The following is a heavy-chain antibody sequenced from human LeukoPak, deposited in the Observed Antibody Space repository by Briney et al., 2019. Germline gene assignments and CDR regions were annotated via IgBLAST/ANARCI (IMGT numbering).Heavy chain of an antibody. Sequence: GGSLRLSCAASGFPFSSYSMTWVRQAPGKGLEWVANIKPDGTTKFYVDSVKGRFTVSRDNALNSLYLQMNSLRAEDTAIYYCARSIPYGTTWYGRSDYWGQGTLVTVSS. D-gene: IGHD6-13*01. J-gene: IGHJ4*02. CDR3: ARSIPYGTTWYGRSDY. V-gene: IGHV3-7*03. CDR1: GFPFSSYS. CDR2: IKPDGTTK.